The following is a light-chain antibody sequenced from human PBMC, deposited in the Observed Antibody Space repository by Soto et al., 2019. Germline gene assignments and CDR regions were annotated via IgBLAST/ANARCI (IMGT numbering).Light chain of an antibody. Sequence: QSVLTQPPSVSAAPGQEVTISCSGNSSNLAYNSLSWYQQLPGTAPKLLIYDDNKRPSGIPARFSGSKSGTSATLGITGLETGDEADYYCGAWDDSLNVYVFGSGTQLTVL. J-gene: IGLJ1*01. CDR1: SSNLAYNS. CDR3: GAWDDSLNVYV. CDR2: DDN. V-gene: IGLV1-51*01.